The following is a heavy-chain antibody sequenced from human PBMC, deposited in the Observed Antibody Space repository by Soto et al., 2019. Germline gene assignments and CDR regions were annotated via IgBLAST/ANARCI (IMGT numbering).Heavy chain of an antibody. V-gene: IGHV1-18*01. CDR3: ARDPQYSLEFRLGRGGMDV. D-gene: IGHD2-21*01. CDR1: GYTFTSYG. CDR2: ISAYNGNT. Sequence: ASVKVSCKASGYTFTSYGISWVLQAPGQGLEWMGWISAYNGNTNYAQKLQGRVTMTTDTSTSTAYMELRSLRSDDTAVYYCARDPQYSLEFRLGRGGMDVWGQGTTVTVSS. J-gene: IGHJ6*02.